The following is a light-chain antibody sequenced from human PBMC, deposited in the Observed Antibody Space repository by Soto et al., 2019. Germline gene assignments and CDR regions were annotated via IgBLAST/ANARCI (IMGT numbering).Light chain of an antibody. CDR1: QSISSY. J-gene: IGKJ1*01. CDR3: QQSYSSPQT. Sequence: DIQMTQSPSSLSASVGDTVTITCRASQSISSYLNWYQQKPGKAPKFLIYAASNLQSGVPSRFSGSGSGTDFTLTISSLQPEDFATYYCQQSYSSPQTFGQGTKVEIK. CDR2: AAS. V-gene: IGKV1-39*01.